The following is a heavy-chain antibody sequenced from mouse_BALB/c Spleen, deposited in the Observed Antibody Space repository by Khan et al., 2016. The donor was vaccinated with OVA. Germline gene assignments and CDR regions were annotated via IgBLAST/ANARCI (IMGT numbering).Heavy chain of an antibody. V-gene: IGHV1-4*01. D-gene: IGHD1-1*01. Sequence: QVPLQQSGAELARPGASVKMSCKASGYTFTGYSMHWIKQRPGQGLEWIGYISPSNAYTNYNQKFKDKATLTADKSSSTAYMQLSSLTSEDSAVYYWARDFHYYGSSGALDYWGQGTSVTVSS. CDR3: ARDFHYYGSSGALDY. CDR1: GYTFTGYS. J-gene: IGHJ4*01. CDR2: ISPSNAYT.